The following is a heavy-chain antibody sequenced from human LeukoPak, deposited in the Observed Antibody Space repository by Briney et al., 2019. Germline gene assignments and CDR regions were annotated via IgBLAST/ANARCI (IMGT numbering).Heavy chain of an antibody. V-gene: IGHV3-11*03. CDR1: GFSFSDCY. J-gene: IGHJ1*01. Sequence: PGGSLRLSCAASGFSFSDCYMSWFRQAPGKGPEWLSYIGGSGADTNYADSVKGRFTTSRDNAKSSLYLQMNSLRAEDTAVYYCAKTLVASPGNTGGPWGQGTLVTVSS. D-gene: IGHD6-6*01. CDR3: AKTLVASPGNTGGP. CDR2: IGGSGADT.